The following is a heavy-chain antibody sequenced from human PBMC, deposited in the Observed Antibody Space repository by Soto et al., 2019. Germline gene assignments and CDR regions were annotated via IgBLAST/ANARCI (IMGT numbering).Heavy chain of an antibody. Sequence: GGSLRLSCAAAGFAFSGFEMNWVRQAPGKGLEWVSYISSGASNMYYADSVKGRFTISRDNAQSSLYLQMNSLRVEDTAVYYCARDPNYDFWSGYRNKEGTYGMDVWGQGTTVTVSS. J-gene: IGHJ6*02. CDR1: GFAFSGFE. D-gene: IGHD3-3*01. CDR2: ISSGASNM. CDR3: ARDPNYDFWSGYRNKEGTYGMDV. V-gene: IGHV3-48*03.